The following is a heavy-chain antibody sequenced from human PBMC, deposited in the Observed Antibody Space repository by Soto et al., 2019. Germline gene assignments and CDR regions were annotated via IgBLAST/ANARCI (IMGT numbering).Heavy chain of an antibody. V-gene: IGHV3-30-3*01. CDR1: GFSFSISP. D-gene: IGHD7-27*01. CDR2: ISYDGTNK. J-gene: IGHJ4*02. CDR3: ARDPKTSGGQHWAFNYLDS. Sequence: GGSLRLSCAASGFSFSISPMHWVRQAPGKGPEWVALISYDGTNKFYADSVKGRFTISRDNSKSTLYLQVDSLSPEDAAVYYCARDPKTSGGQHWAFNYLDSWGQGPLVTVSS.